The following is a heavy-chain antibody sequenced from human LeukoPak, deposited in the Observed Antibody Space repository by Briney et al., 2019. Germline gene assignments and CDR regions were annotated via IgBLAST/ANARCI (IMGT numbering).Heavy chain of an antibody. Sequence: SETLSLTCTVSGGSISSYYWSWIRQPPGKGLESIGHIYYSGNTDYNPSLKSRVTISVDTSKNQFSLNLSSVTAADTAVYYCARWYCSSTTCYHMDVWGKGTTVTVSS. CDR2: IYYSGNT. J-gene: IGHJ6*03. V-gene: IGHV4-59*01. D-gene: IGHD2/OR15-2a*01. CDR1: GGSISSYY. CDR3: ARWYCSSTTCYHMDV.